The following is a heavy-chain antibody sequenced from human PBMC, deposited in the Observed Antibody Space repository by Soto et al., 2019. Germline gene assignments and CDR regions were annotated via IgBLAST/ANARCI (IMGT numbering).Heavy chain of an antibody. CDR2: ISAYNGNT. Sequence: ASSVKVSCKASGYTFTSYGISWVRQAPGQGLEWMGWISAYNGNTNYAQKLQGRVTMTTDTSTSTAYMELRSLRSDDTAVYYCARDLTAGGSSWYSTLFDYWGQGTLVTVSS. CDR3: ARDLTAGGSSWYSTLFDY. CDR1: GYTFTSYG. V-gene: IGHV1-18*01. D-gene: IGHD6-13*01. J-gene: IGHJ4*02.